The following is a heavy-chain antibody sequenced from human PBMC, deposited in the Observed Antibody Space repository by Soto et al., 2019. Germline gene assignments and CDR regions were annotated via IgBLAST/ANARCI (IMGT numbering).Heavy chain of an antibody. CDR1: GFTFSSYG. J-gene: IGHJ6*02. CDR2: ISHDGSNK. D-gene: IGHD6-13*01. Sequence: QVQLVESGGGVVQPGRSLRLSRAASGFTFSSYGMHWVRQAPGKGLEWVAVISHDGSNKYYADSVKGRFTISRDNSKNTLYLQMNSLRAEDTAVYYCAKAKYSSSWYSYGMDVWGQGTTVTVSS. V-gene: IGHV3-30*18. CDR3: AKAKYSSSWYSYGMDV.